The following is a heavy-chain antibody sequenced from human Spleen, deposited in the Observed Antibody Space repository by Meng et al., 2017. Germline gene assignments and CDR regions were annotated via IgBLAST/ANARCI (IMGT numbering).Heavy chain of an antibody. Sequence: EVELVESGGVLVRPGGSLRLSCVISVGTVRNFRMTWIRQAPGKGLEWVGRIKSKVDGETTDFAAPVKGRFTISRDDAKNTLYLQMNSLKTEDTAVYYCTTDLPFTEGGVITTWGQGTLVTVSS. V-gene: IGHV3-15*01. CDR1: VGTVRNFR. CDR2: IKSKVDGETT. J-gene: IGHJ5*02. CDR3: TTDLPFTEGGVITT. D-gene: IGHD3-16*02.